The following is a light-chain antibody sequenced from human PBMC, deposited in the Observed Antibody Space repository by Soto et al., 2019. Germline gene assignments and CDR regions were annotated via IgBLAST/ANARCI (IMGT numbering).Light chain of an antibody. CDR3: CSYSGSSTGV. J-gene: IGLJ2*01. Sequence: QSALTQPRSVSGFPGQSVTLSCTGTSRDVGTFNSVSWYQQRPGKAPQLIIYDVTKRPSGVPDRFSGPKSGNTASLTISGLQAADESEYFCCSYSGSSTGVFGGGTKVTVL. CDR2: DVT. CDR1: SRDVGTFNS. V-gene: IGLV2-11*01.